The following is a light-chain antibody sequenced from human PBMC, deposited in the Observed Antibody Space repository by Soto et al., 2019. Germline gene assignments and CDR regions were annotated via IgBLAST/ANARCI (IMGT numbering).Light chain of an antibody. CDR1: SSDVGGSNY. J-gene: IGLJ2*01. CDR2: EVS. Sequence: QSALTQPPSASVSPGQSVTISCTGTSSDVGGSNYVSWYQHHPGKAPKLIIYEVSKRPSGVPDRFSGSKSGNTASLTVSGLQAEDEADYHCSSYAGSYNFVVFGGGTKVTVL. CDR3: SSYAGSYNFVV. V-gene: IGLV2-8*01.